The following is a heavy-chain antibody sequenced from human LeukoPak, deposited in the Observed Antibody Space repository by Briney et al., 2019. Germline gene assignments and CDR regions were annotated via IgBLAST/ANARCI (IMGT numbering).Heavy chain of an antibody. V-gene: IGHV3-48*04. Sequence: GGSLRLSCAASGFTLSSYNMNWVRQAPGKGLEWVSYISSSSSVIYYADSVKGRFTISRDNAKNSLYLQMNSLRAEDTAVYYCAREADTIPERYFDYWGQGTLVTVSS. CDR1: GFTLSSYN. CDR3: AREADTIPERYFDY. CDR2: ISSSSSVI. D-gene: IGHD3-3*01. J-gene: IGHJ4*02.